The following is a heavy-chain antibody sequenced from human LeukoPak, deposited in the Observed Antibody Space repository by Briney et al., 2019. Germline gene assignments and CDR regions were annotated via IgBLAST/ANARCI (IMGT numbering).Heavy chain of an antibody. D-gene: IGHD3-16*01. CDR1: GDSISSGGYY. CDR3: ARALINNWFDP. J-gene: IGHJ5*02. Sequence: PSQTLSLTCTVSGDSISSGGYYWSWIRQHLGKGLEWIGYIYYSGSTYYNPSLKSRVTISGDTSKNQFSLKLSSVTAADTAVYYCARALINNWFDPWGQGTLVTVSS. V-gene: IGHV4-31*03. CDR2: IYYSGST.